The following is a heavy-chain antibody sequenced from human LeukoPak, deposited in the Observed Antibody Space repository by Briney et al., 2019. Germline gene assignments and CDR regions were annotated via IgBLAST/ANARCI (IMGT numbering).Heavy chain of an antibody. CDR2: IFYSGST. Sequence: SETLSLTCTVSGGSINSSSYYWGWIRQPPGKGLEWIGNIFYSGSTCYNPSLKSRVTISVDTSKNQFSLKLSSVTAADTAVYYCATVNNYYGMDVWGQGTTVTVSS. J-gene: IGHJ6*02. V-gene: IGHV4-39*01. CDR1: GGSINSSSYY. CDR3: ATVNNYYGMDV.